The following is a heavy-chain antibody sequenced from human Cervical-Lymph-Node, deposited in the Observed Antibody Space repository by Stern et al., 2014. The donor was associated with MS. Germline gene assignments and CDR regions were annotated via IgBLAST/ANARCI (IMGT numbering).Heavy chain of an antibody. CDR1: GYTFTAYG. CDR2: LTAWTGTT. V-gene: IGHV1-3*01. D-gene: IGHD6-19*01. Sequence: VQLVESGAEVKKPGASVTVSCKASGYTFTAYGVHWVRQAPGQRLEWMGWLTAWTGTTKYSQNFQGRVTITGDESTSTAYMELSSLRSEDTAVYYCASGASGWFFHYFDYWGQGTLVTVSS. CDR3: ASGASGWFFHYFDY. J-gene: IGHJ4*02.